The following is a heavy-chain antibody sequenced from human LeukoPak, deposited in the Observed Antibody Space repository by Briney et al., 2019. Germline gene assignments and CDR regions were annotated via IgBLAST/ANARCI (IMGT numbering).Heavy chain of an antibody. V-gene: IGHV5-51*01. Sequence: GESLKISCKGSGYNFTNSWIAWVRQMPGKGLEWMGSIYPGDSDTRYSPSFQGQVTISADKSISTAYLQWSSLKASDTAMYYCARVAAEEILLNFDYWGQGTLVTVSS. J-gene: IGHJ4*02. CDR3: ARVAAEEILLNFDY. CDR1: GYNFTNSW. D-gene: IGHD6-13*01. CDR2: IYPGDSDT.